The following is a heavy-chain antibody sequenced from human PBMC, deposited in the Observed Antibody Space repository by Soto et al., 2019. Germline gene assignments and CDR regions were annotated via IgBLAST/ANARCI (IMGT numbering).Heavy chain of an antibody. CDR2: IKKDGSEK. V-gene: IGHV3-7*01. D-gene: IGHD3-3*01. Sequence: RGSRTLSWAPSGFTFSSYSMSWGRQPPGKGREWVANIKKDGSEKYYVDSVKGRFTISRDNAKNSLYLQMNSLRAAAAAVYYCAREDRAYDCPFDYWGQGTLVTVYS. CDR3: AREDRAYDCPFDY. J-gene: IGHJ4*02. CDR1: GFTFSSYS.